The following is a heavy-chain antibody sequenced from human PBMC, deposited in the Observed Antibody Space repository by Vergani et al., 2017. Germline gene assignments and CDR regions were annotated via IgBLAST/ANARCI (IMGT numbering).Heavy chain of an antibody. Sequence: QLHLQESGPGLVKPSETLSLTCTVSGGSITSSSYYWGWIRQPPGKGLEWIGNIYHSGGAYYNPSLKGRVTISVDTSKNSLYLQMNSLRAEDTAVYYCARDSDYSFDYWGQGTLVTVSS. CDR2: IYHSGGA. D-gene: IGHD4/OR15-4a*01. J-gene: IGHJ4*02. CDR1: GGSITSSSYY. V-gene: IGHV4-39*02. CDR3: ARDSDYSFDY.